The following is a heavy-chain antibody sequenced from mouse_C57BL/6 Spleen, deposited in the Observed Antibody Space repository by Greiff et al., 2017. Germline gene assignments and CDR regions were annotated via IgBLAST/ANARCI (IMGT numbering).Heavy chain of an antibody. CDR3: ARVGDYYGHDPFAY. V-gene: IGHV1-78*01. CDR1: GYTFTDHT. J-gene: IGHJ3*01. Sequence: QVHVQQSDAELVKPGASVKISCKVSGYTFTDHTIHWMKQRPEQGLEWIGYIYPRDGRTKYNEKFKGKATLTADKSSTTAYLQLHSLTSEDFAFDFCARVGDYYGHDPFAYWGQGTLVTVSA. CDR2: IYPRDGRT. D-gene: IGHD2-2*01.